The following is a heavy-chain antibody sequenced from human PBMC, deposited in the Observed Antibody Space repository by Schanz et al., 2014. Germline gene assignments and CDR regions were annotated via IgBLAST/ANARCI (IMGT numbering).Heavy chain of an antibody. CDR2: VHPGGST. CDR3: ARDHTTESYYSAGPPIDY. CDR1: GFIVRSNY. J-gene: IGHJ4*02. V-gene: IGHV3-66*01. D-gene: IGHD1-26*01. Sequence: EVQLVESGGGLVQPGGSLRLSCVVSGFIVRSNYMTWVRQAPGKGLEWVSFVHPGGSTYYPDSVKGRFTISRDSSKNTLYLQMNSLRPEDTAIYYCARDHTTESYYSAGPPIDYWGQGTLLTVSS.